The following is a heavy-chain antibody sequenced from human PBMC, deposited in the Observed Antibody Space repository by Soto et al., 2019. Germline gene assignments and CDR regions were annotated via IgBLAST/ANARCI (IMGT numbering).Heavy chain of an antibody. CDR3: ARDLTFDFWSGTRIDY. J-gene: IGHJ4*02. CDR1: GYTFTSYG. Sequence: ASVKVSCKASGYTFTSYGISWVRQAPGQGLEWMGWISAYNGNTNYAQKLQGRVTMTTDTSTSTAYMELRSLRFDDTAVYYCARDLTFDFWSGTRIDYWGQGTLVTVSS. CDR2: ISAYNGNT. V-gene: IGHV1-18*01. D-gene: IGHD3-3*01.